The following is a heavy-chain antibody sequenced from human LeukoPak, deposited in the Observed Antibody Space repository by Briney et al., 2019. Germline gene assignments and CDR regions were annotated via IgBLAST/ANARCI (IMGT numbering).Heavy chain of an antibody. CDR2: INPSGGST. D-gene: IGHD1-26*01. J-gene: IGHJ4*02. CDR1: GYTLTSYY. V-gene: IGHV1-46*01. CDR3: ARDSPFSPYSGSYSFDY. Sequence: ASVKVSCKASGYTLTSYYMHWVRQAPGQGLEWMGIINPSGGSTSYAQKFQGRVTMTRDTSTSTVYMELSSLRSEDTAVYYCARDSPFSPYSGSYSFDYWGQGTLVTVSS.